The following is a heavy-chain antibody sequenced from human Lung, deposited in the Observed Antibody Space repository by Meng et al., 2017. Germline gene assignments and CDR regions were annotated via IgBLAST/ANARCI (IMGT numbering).Heavy chain of an antibody. CDR3: ATGAAAADH. J-gene: IGHJ4*02. D-gene: IGHD6-13*01. V-gene: IGHV3-15*01. Sequence: VQLVGAGGGLVKPGGSLSLSCVASGFSFTDAWMSWVRQAPGKWLEWVGRIKSNSDGGTTDYAAPVKGRFTISRDDSKNTLYLQMNSLITEDTAVYFCATGAAAADHWGQGTLVTVSS. CDR2: IKSNSDGGTT. CDR1: GFSFTDAW.